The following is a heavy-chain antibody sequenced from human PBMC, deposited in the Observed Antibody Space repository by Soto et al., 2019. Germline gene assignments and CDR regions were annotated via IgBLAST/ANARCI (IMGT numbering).Heavy chain of an antibody. J-gene: IGHJ4*02. CDR3: ARGLNHKDIVVVVAAKTPDRSIDY. V-gene: IGHV4-34*01. Sequence: SETLSLTCAVYGGSFSGYYWSWIRQPPGKGLEWIGEINHSGSTNYNPSLKSRVTISVDTSKNQFSLKLSSVTAADTAVYYCARGLNHKDIVVVVAAKTPDRSIDYWGQGTLVTVSS. D-gene: IGHD2-15*01. CDR1: GGSFSGYY. CDR2: INHSGST.